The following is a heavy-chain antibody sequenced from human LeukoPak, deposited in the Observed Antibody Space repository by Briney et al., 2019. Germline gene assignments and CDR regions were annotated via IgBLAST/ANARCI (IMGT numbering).Heavy chain of an antibody. V-gene: IGHV3-30*03. CDR2: ISDDGRKK. CDR3: ARWNGDFLTGYYLDD. J-gene: IGHJ4*02. Sequence: PGGSLRLSCAASGXTFNRYGMHWVRQAPGKGLECVALISDDGRKKFYADSVKDRFTISRDDSKNTLYLQMSSLRAEDTAMYYCARWNGDFLTGYYLDDWGQGTLVTVSS. CDR1: GXTFNRYG. D-gene: IGHD3-9*01.